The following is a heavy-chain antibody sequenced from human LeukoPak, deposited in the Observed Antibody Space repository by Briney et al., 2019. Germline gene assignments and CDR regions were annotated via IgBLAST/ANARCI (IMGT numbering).Heavy chain of an antibody. CDR1: GYFISSGYY. D-gene: IGHD1-26*01. CDR2: IYHSGST. J-gene: IGHJ4*02. CDR3: ARLSMVGATRSFDY. Sequence: SSETLSLTCAVSGYFISSGYYWGWIRQPPGKGLEWIGSIYHSGSTYYNPSLKSRVTISVDTSKNQFSLKLSSVTAADTAVYYCARLSMVGATRSFDYWGQGTLVTVSS. V-gene: IGHV4-38-2*01.